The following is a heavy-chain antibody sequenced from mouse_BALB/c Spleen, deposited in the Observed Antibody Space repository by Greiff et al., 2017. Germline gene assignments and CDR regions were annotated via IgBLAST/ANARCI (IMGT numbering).Heavy chain of an antibody. Sequence: QVQLQQSGAELARPGASVKLSCKASGYTFTSYWMQWVKQRPGQGLEWIGAIYPGDGDTRYTQKFKGKATLTADKSSSTAYMQLSSLASEDSAVYYCARSDYDYGYYAMDYWGQGTSVTVSS. CDR2: IYPGDGDT. V-gene: IGHV1-87*01. D-gene: IGHD2-4*01. CDR1: GYTFTSYW. J-gene: IGHJ4*01. CDR3: ARSDYDYGYYAMDY.